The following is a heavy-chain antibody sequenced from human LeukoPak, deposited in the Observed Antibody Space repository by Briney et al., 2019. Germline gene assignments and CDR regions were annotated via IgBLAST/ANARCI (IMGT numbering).Heavy chain of an antibody. CDR1: GYSFTTYW. CDR2: IYPGDSDT. Sequence: GESLKISCKGSGYSFTTYWIGWVRQMPGKGLEWMGIIYPGDSDTKYSPSFQGQVTFSADKSISTAFLQWSSLKASDTATYYCARTDYNGYSYGSWGQGTLVTVSS. J-gene: IGHJ5*02. D-gene: IGHD5-18*01. CDR3: ARTDYNGYSYGS. V-gene: IGHV5-51*01.